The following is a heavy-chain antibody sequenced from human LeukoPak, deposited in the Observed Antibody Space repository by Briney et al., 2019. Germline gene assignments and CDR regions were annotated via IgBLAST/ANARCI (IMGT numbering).Heavy chain of an antibody. D-gene: IGHD3-10*01. CDR3: AKDLATMARGVYPFYPDY. Sequence: GGSLRLSCTASGFTFTDYYVSWIRQAPGKGLEWLSYIGPSGTTIIYADSVKGRFTISRDNSKNTLYLQMNSLRAEDTAVYYCAKDLATMARGVYPFYPDYWGQGTLVTVSS. J-gene: IGHJ4*02. CDR1: GFTFTDYY. CDR2: IGPSGTTI. V-gene: IGHV3-11*04.